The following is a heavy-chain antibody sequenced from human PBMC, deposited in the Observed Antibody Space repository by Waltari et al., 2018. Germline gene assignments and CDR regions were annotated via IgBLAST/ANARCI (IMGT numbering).Heavy chain of an antibody. CDR1: GGSISSSSYY. CDR3: AILGYCSSTSCYYGTDNWFDP. D-gene: IGHD2-2*01. V-gene: IGHV4-39*01. CDR2: IYYSGST. Sequence: QLQLQESGPGLVKPSETLSLTCTVSGGSISSSSYYWGWIRKPPGKGLEWIGRIYYSGSTYSHPALTRRVTRSVDKSKNQFSLKLSGVTAADTAVYYWAILGYCSSTSCYYGTDNWFDPWGQGTLVTVSS. J-gene: IGHJ5*02.